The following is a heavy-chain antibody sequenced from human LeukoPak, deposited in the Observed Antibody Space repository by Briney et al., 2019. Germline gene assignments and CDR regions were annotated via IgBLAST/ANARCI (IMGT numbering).Heavy chain of an antibody. CDR3: ARVQFVDTAMVTRDAFDI. V-gene: IGHV3-21*01. CDR1: GFTFSSYS. D-gene: IGHD5-18*01. J-gene: IGHJ3*02. Sequence: GGSLRLSCAASGFTFSSYSMNWVRQAPGKGLEWVSSISSSSSYIYYADSVKGRFTISRDNAKNSLYLQMNSLRAEDTAVYYCARVQFVDTAMVTRDAFDIWGQGTMVTVSS. CDR2: ISSSSSYI.